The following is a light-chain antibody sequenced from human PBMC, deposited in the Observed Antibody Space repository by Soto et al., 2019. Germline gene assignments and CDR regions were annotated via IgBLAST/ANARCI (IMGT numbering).Light chain of an antibody. J-gene: IGLJ1*01. CDR2: QVS. CDR1: TSDFGTYNV. CDR3: SSYTGTNAFL. V-gene: IGLV2-23*02. Sequence: QSVLTQPASVSGSPGQSITISCTGTTSDFGTYNVVSWYQQRPGEVPKLILYQVSKRPSGVSNRFSGSKSGNTASLTISGLQPEDEAHYYCSSYTGTNAFLFGTGTKLTGL.